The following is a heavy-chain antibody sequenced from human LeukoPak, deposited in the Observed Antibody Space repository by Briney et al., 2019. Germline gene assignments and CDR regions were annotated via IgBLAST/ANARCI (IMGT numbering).Heavy chain of an antibody. CDR3: ARGTGYSYGFDY. Sequence: PSETLSLTRTVSGGSISSGGYYWSWIRQHPGKGLEWIGYIYYSGSTYYNPSLKSRVTISVDTSKNQFSLKLSSVTAADTAVYYCARGTGYSYGFDYWGQGTLVTVSS. CDR2: IYYSGST. D-gene: IGHD5-18*01. CDR1: GGSISSGGYY. V-gene: IGHV4-31*03. J-gene: IGHJ4*02.